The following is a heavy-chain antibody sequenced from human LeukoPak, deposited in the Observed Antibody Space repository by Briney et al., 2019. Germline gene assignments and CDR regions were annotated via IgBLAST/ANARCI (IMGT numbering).Heavy chain of an antibody. D-gene: IGHD3-10*01. CDR2: IYYSGST. V-gene: IGHV4-39*01. CDR1: GGSTSSSKYY. J-gene: IGHJ3*02. Sequence: PSETLSLTCTVSGGSTSSSKYYWGWIRQPAGKGLEWIGRIYYSGSTYYNPSLKSRVAMSVDTSYNQFSLRLSFVTAADTAIYYCGRLGYYGSGSFRSGAFDIWGQGTMVTVSS. CDR3: GRLGYYGSGSFRSGAFDI.